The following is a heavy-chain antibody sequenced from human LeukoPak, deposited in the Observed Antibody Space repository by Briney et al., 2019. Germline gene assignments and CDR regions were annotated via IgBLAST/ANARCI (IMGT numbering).Heavy chain of an antibody. D-gene: IGHD2-15*01. CDR3: AKDRGYSSYNFDY. V-gene: IGHV3-30*18. J-gene: IGHJ4*02. Sequence: GGSLRLSCAASGFTFSSYGMHWVRQAPGKGLEWVAVISYDGSNKYYADSVKGRFTISRDNSKNTLYLQMNSLRAEDTAVYYCAKDRGYSSYNFDYWGQGTLVTVSS. CDR2: ISYDGSNK. CDR1: GFTFSSYG.